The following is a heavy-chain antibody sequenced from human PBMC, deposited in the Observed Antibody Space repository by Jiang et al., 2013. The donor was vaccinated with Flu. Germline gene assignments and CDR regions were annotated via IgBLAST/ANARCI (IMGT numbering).Heavy chain of an antibody. D-gene: IGHD3-3*01. CDR3: ARDNGPYYDFWSGYLTQRYYYYYGMDV. CDR2: ISAYNGNT. Sequence: GQGLEWMGWISAYNGNTNYAQKLQGRVTMTTDTSTSTAYMELRSLRSDDTAVYYCARDNGPYYDFWSGYLTQRYYYYYGMDVWGQGTTVTVSS. J-gene: IGHJ6*02. V-gene: IGHV1-18*01.